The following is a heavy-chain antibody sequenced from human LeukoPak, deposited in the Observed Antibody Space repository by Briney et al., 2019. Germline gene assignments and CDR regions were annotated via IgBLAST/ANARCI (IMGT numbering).Heavy chain of an antibody. Sequence: SETLSLTCTVSDYSISSGYFWTWIRQPPGKGLGWIGSIFHTGSSYYNPSLKGPVAISVDTSKNQFSLELSSVTAADTAVYYCARDLGLTISDNWFDPWGQGTLVTVSS. CDR3: ARDLGLTISDNWFDP. D-gene: IGHD3-3*01. CDR2: IFHTGSS. V-gene: IGHV4-38-2*02. CDR1: DYSISSGYF. J-gene: IGHJ5*02.